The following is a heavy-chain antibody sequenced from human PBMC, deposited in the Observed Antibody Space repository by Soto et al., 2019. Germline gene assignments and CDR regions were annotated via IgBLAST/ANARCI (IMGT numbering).Heavy chain of an antibody. CDR3: ARDTKGYSSSWRASYYYYMDV. D-gene: IGHD6-13*01. J-gene: IGHJ6*03. Sequence: EVQLVESGGGLVQPGGSLRLSCAASGFTVSSNYMSWVRQAPGKGLEWVSVIYSGGSTYYADSVKGRFTISRDNSKNTLYLQMNSLRAEDTAVYYCARDTKGYSSSWRASYYYYMDVWGKGTTVTVSS. V-gene: IGHV3-66*01. CDR2: IYSGGST. CDR1: GFTVSSNY.